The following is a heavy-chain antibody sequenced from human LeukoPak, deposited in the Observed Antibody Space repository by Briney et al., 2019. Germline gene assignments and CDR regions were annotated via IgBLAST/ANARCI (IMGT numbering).Heavy chain of an antibody. CDR3: ARLTAPGYVFGAFDV. D-gene: IGHD5-18*01. J-gene: IGHJ3*01. Sequence: PGGSLRLSCATSGFTFSSYGMSWVRQAPGKGLEWVSAISGSGDSTYYADSVKGRFTISRDNAKNSLYLQMSSLRGEDTAVYYCARLTAPGYVFGAFDVWGQGTMVTVSS. CDR2: ISGSGDST. CDR1: GFTFSSYG. V-gene: IGHV3-23*01.